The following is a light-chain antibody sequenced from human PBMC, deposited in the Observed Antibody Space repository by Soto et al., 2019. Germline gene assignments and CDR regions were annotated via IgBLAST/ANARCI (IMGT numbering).Light chain of an antibody. J-gene: IGLJ2*01. CDR1: SSNVGAGYD. CDR3: QSYDSSLNSRV. V-gene: IGLV1-40*01. CDR2: ANN. Sequence: QSVLTQPPSVSGAPGQRVTMSCTGSSSNVGAGYDVHWYQHLPGTAPKLLIYANNNRPSGVPDRFSGSESGTSASLAISGLQAEDEADYYCQSYDSSLNSRVFGGGTKVTVL.